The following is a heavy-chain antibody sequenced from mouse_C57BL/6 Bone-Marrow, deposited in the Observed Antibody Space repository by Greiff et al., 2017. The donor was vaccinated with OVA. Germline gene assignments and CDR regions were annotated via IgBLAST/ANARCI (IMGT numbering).Heavy chain of an antibody. V-gene: IGHV1-69*01. J-gene: IGHJ2*01. Sequence: QVQLKESGAELVMPGASVKLSCKASGYTFTSYWMHWVKQRPGQGLEWIGEFDPSDSYTNYNQKFKGKSTLTVDKSSSTAYMQLSSLTSEDSAVYYCARLHYYGSSFYFDYWGQGTTLTVSS. D-gene: IGHD1-1*01. CDR2: FDPSDSYT. CDR3: ARLHYYGSSFYFDY. CDR1: GYTFTSYW.